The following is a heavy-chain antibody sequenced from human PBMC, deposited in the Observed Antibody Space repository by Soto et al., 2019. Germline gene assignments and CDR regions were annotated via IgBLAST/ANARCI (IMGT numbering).Heavy chain of an antibody. CDR2: INSDGSST. CDR1: GFTFSSYW. CDR3: ARVPAPDGSGYYGWGAGGAFDI. V-gene: IGHV3-74*01. D-gene: IGHD3-22*01. J-gene: IGHJ3*02. Sequence: EVQLVESGGGLVQPGGSLRLSCAASGFTFSSYWMHWVRQAPGKGLVWVSRINSDGSSTSYADSVKGRFTISRDNAKNTLYLQMNSLRAEDTAVYYCARVPAPDGSGYYGWGAGGAFDIWGQGTMVTVSS.